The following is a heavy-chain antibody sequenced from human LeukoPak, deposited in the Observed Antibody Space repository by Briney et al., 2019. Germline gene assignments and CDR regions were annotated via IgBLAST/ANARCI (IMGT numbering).Heavy chain of an antibody. CDR3: ARENEWLEDAFDI. CDR1: GGSISSGGYS. J-gene: IGHJ3*02. V-gene: IGHV4-30-4*07. D-gene: IGHD6-19*01. CDR2: IYYSGST. Sequence: PSETLSLTCAVSGGSISSGGYSWSWIRQPPGKGLEWIGYIYYSGSTYYNPSLKSRVTISVDTSKNQFSLKLSSVTAADTAVYYCARENEWLEDAFDIWGQGTMVTVSS.